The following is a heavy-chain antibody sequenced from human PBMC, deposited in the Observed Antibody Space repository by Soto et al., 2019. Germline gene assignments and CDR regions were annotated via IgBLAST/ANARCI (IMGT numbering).Heavy chain of an antibody. D-gene: IGHD5-12*01. Sequence: PGGSLRLSCAASGFTFSSYWMHWVRQAPGKGLVWVSRINSDGSSTSYADSVKGRFTISRDNSKNTLYLQMNSLRAEDTAVYYCAREGEDGYVPNWFDPWGQGTLVTVSS. CDR2: INSDGSST. CDR3: AREGEDGYVPNWFDP. CDR1: GFTFSSYW. V-gene: IGHV3-74*01. J-gene: IGHJ5*02.